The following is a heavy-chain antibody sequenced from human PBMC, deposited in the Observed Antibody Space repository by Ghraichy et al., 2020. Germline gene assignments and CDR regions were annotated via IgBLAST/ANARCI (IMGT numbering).Heavy chain of an antibody. CDR3: ARHVYTNLYYYYYMDV. CDR1: GGSISSSDYY. V-gene: IGHV4-39*07. Sequence: SETLSLTCTVSGGSISSSDYYWGWIRQPPGKGLEWIGSIYYSGSTYYNPSLKNRVTISLDTSKNHFSLKVSSVTAADTAVYFCARHVYTNLYYYYYMDVWGKGTAVTVSS. J-gene: IGHJ6*03. CDR2: IYYSGST. D-gene: IGHD5/OR15-5a*01.